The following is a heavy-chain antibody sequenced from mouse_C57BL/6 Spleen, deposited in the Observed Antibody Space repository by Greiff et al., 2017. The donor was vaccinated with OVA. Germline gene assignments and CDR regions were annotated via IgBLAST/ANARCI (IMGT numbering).Heavy chain of an antibody. Sequence: VQLQQSGAELVKPGASVKISCKASGYAFSSYWMNWVKQRPGKGLEWIGQIYPGDGDTNYNGKFKGKATLTADKSSSTAYMQLSSLTSEDSAVYFCARSPSYDYDASYAMDYWGQGTSVTVSS. D-gene: IGHD2-4*01. J-gene: IGHJ4*01. CDR2: IYPGDGDT. V-gene: IGHV1-80*01. CDR3: ARSPSYDYDASYAMDY. CDR1: GYAFSSYW.